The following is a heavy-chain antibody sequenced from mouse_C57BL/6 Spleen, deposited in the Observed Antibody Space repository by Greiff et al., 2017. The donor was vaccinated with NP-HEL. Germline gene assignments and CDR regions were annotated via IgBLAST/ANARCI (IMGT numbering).Heavy chain of an antibody. Sequence: QVQLQQSGPELVKPGASVKISCKASGYAFSSSWMNWVKQRPGKGLEWIGRIYPGDGHTNYNGKFKGKATLTADKSSSTAYMQLSSLTSEDSAVYFCASKIPSWFAYWGQGTLVTVSA. CDR2: IYPGDGHT. CDR1: GYAFSSSW. J-gene: IGHJ3*01. V-gene: IGHV1-82*01. CDR3: ASKIPSWFAY.